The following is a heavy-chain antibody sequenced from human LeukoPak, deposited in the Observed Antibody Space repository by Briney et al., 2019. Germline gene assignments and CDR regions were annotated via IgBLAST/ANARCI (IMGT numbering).Heavy chain of an antibody. V-gene: IGHV4-38-2*02. CDR1: GYSISSGYY. D-gene: IGHD4-11*01. Sequence: MASETLSLTCTVSGYSISSGYYWGWIRQPPGKGLEWIGSINYSGRMYGNPSLKSRINISVDTSKNQFSLRLSSVTAADTAVYYCAKSELNDYMKYWGQGTLVTVSS. CDR3: AKSELNDYMKY. J-gene: IGHJ4*02. CDR2: INYSGRM.